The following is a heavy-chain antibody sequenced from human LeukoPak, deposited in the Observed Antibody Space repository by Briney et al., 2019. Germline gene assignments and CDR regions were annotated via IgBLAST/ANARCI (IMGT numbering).Heavy chain of an antibody. V-gene: IGHV3-30*02. CDR3: ANELWRGPSDAFDI. Sequence: GGSLRLSCAAFGFSLSSHGMHWVRQAPGKGLEWVTFIQDNERHIYHAESVKGRFTISRDNSKNTVHLQMNSLRTEGTAVYYCANELWRGPSDAFDIWGRGTMVTVSS. CDR2: IQDNERHI. CDR1: GFSLSSHG. J-gene: IGHJ3*02. D-gene: IGHD2-21*01.